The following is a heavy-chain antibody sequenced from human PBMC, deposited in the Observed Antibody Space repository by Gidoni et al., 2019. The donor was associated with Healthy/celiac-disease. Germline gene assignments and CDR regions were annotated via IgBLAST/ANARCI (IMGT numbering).Heavy chain of an antibody. CDR2: INPNSGCT. Sequence: QVQLVQSGAEAKKPGASVTVSCKASGYTFTGYYMHWVGQAPGQGLEWMGWINPNSGCTNYAQKFQGRVTMTRDTSISTAYMELSRLRSDDTAVYYCARDYDFWSRTGEGFQHWGQGTLVTVSS. CDR3: ARDYDFWSRTGEGFQH. D-gene: IGHD3-3*01. CDR1: GYTFTGYY. J-gene: IGHJ1*01. V-gene: IGHV1-2*02.